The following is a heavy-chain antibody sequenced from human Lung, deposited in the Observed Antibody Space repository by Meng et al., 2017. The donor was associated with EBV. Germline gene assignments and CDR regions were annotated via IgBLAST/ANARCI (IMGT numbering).Heavy chain of an antibody. CDR2: IYYSGST. J-gene: IGHJ4*02. CDR1: GGSISSGGYY. Sequence: VQVQGPGPGLVNPSQPLSLTCTVSGGSISSGGYYWSWIRQHPEKGLEWIGYIYYSGSTYYKPSLKSRLTISVDTSKNQLSLRLSSVTAADTAVYYCARGLWYYDRGGYFDNWGRGTLVTVSS. D-gene: IGHD3-22*01. V-gene: IGHV4-31*03. CDR3: ARGLWYYDRGGYFDN.